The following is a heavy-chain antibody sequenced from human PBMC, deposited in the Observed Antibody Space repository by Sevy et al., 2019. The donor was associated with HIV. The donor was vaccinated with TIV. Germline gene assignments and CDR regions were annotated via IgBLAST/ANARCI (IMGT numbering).Heavy chain of an antibody. CDR2: ISFGVDYV. CDR3: AKDGGNAPQYYGMDV. V-gene: IGHV3-30*18. CDR1: GFTFSSFG. D-gene: IGHD3-16*01. J-gene: IGHJ6*02. Sequence: GGSLRLSCAASGFTFSSFGLHWVRQAPGKGLEWVASISFGVDYVYYADSVKGRFTISRYNSKIILYLQMNSLRVEDTALYYCAKDGGNAPQYYGMDVWGQGTTVTVSS.